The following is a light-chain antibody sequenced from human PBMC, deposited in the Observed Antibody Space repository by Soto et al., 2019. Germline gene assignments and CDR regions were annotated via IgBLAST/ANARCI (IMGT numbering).Light chain of an antibody. Sequence: EIVMTQSPVTLSVSPGERASLSCRASQSVSSSLAWYQQKPGQAPRLLIYRASTRATGVPARFSGGGSGTEFTLTISSLQSEDFAVYYCQQYKNWPPLTFGQGTRLEIK. CDR3: QQYKNWPPLT. J-gene: IGKJ5*01. V-gene: IGKV3-15*01. CDR2: RAS. CDR1: QSVSSS.